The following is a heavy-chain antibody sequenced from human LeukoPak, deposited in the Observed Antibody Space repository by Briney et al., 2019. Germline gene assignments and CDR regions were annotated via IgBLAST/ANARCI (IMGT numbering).Heavy chain of an antibody. D-gene: IGHD3-16*02. V-gene: IGHV3-48*01. CDR1: GITFSSYS. CDR3: ASAPGGYRSY. CDR2: ISSSSSTI. Sequence: PGGSLRLSCAASGITFSSYSMNWVRQAPGKGLEWVSYISSSSSTIYYADSVKGRFTISRDNAKNSLYLQMNSLRAEDTAVYYCASAPGGYRSYWGQGTLVTVSS. J-gene: IGHJ4*02.